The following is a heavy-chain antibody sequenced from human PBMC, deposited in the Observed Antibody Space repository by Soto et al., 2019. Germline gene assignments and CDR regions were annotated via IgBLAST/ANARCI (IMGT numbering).Heavy chain of an antibody. J-gene: IGHJ5*02. D-gene: IGHD3-10*01. Sequence: ASEKVSCKASGYTFTSYGISWVRQAPGQGLEWMGWISAYNGNTNYAQKLQGRVTMTTDTSTSTAYMELRSLRSDDTAVYYCARVETELLWFGELLNWFDPWGQGILVTVSS. CDR1: GYTFTSYG. CDR2: ISAYNGNT. CDR3: ARVETELLWFGELLNWFDP. V-gene: IGHV1-18*01.